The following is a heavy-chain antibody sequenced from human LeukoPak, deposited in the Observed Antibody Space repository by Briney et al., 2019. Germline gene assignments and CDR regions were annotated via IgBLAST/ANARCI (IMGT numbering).Heavy chain of an antibody. V-gene: IGHV1-46*01. Sequence: ASVKVSCKASGYTFTSYYMHWVRQAPGQGLEWMGIINPSGGSTSYAQQFQGRVTMTRDTSTSTVYMELSSLRSEDTAVYYCARDRRFSHYDFWSGYFDYWGQGTLVTVSS. CDR3: ARDRRFSHYDFWSGYFDY. J-gene: IGHJ4*02. CDR2: INPSGGST. CDR1: GYTFTSYY. D-gene: IGHD3-3*01.